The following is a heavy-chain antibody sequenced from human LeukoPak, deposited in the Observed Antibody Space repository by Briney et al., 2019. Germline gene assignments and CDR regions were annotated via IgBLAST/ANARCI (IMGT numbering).Heavy chain of an antibody. D-gene: IGHD3/OR15-3a*01. CDR3: ARTAGLLFDY. V-gene: IGHV4-59*01. CDR1: GGSISSYY. J-gene: IGHJ4*02. Sequence: SETLSLTCTVSGGSISSYYWSWIRQPPGKGLEWIGYIYYSGGTNYNPSLKSRVTISVDTSKNQFSLKLSSVTAADTAVYYCARTAGLLFDYWGQGTLVTVSS. CDR2: IYYSGGT.